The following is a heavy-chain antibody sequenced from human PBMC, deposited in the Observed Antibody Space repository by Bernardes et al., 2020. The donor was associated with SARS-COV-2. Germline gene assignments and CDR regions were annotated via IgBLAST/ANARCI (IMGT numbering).Heavy chain of an antibody. CDR2: ISFDRSIE. V-gene: IGHV3-30-3*01. D-gene: IGHD3-22*01. CDR3: AKGTYDSRDFYFDY. CDR1: GFRFSMYA. Sequence: GGSLRLSCAASGFRFSMYAMHWVRQAPGKGLEWVAVISFDRSIEYYADSVKGRFTISRDNSRNTNTLYLQMNSLRPEDSAVYYCAKGTYDSRDFYFDYWGHGTLVTVSS. J-gene: IGHJ4*01.